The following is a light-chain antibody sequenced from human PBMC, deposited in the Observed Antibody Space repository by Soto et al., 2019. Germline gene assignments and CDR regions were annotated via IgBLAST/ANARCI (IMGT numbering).Light chain of an antibody. CDR2: DAS. V-gene: IGKV1-33*01. J-gene: IGKJ2*01. CDR1: QDIVKY. Sequence: DIQMTQSPSSLPASVGDRVTITCQASQDIVKYLSWYQQKPGTAPKLLIYDASTLEIWVPSRFSGSGSGTVFTFTISRLQPEDIATYYCQQYDNFPYTFGQGTKLEVK. CDR3: QQYDNFPYT.